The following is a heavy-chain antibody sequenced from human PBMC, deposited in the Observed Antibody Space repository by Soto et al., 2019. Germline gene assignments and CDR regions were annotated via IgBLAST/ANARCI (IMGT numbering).Heavy chain of an antibody. Sequence: EVQLVESGGGLVKPGGSLRLSCAASGFTFSSYSMNWVRQAPGKGLEWVSSISSSSSYIYYADAVKGRFPISRDNAKNSLYLQMNSLSAEDTAVYYCARPPSIAELPPGLGMDLWGQGTTVTVS. D-gene: IGHD6-6*01. CDR3: ARPPSIAELPPGLGMDL. J-gene: IGHJ6*02. CDR2: ISSSSSYI. V-gene: IGHV3-21*01. CDR1: GFTFSSYS.